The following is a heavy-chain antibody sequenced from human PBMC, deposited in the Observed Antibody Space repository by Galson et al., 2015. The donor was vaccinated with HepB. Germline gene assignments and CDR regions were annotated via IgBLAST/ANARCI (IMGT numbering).Heavy chain of an antibody. D-gene: IGHD4-17*01. J-gene: IGHJ3*02. V-gene: IGHV3-23*01. Sequence: LRLSCAASGFLFSSSAMSWVRQAPEKGLEWVSGIGGSGITTYYADSVKGRFTISRDNSKNTLYLQMNSLRAEDTAVYYCARPKWATVIAFDIWGQGTMATVSS. CDR1: GFLFSSSA. CDR3: ARPKWATVIAFDI. CDR2: IGGSGITT.